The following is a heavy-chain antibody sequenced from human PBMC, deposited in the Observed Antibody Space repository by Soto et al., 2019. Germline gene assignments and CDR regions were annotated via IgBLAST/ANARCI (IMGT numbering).Heavy chain of an antibody. CDR1: GFTFSSYA. D-gene: IGHD6-19*01. Sequence: ESGGGVVQPGRSLRLSCAASGFTFSSYAMHWVRQAPGKGLEWVAVISYDGSNKYYADSVKGRFTISRDNSKNTLYLQMNSLRAEDTVVYYCARDLPGGSSGWYPEYFQHWGQGTLVTVSS. CDR2: ISYDGSNK. J-gene: IGHJ1*01. V-gene: IGHV3-30-3*01. CDR3: ARDLPGGSSGWYPEYFQH.